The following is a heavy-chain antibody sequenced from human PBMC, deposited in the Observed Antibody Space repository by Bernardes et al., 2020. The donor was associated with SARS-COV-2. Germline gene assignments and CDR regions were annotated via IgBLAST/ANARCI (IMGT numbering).Heavy chain of an antibody. J-gene: IGHJ4*02. CDR1: GIAFTSTD. D-gene: IGHD3-22*01. Sequence: GSLSLSCATSGIAFTSTDMAWVRPAPGRGLEWVSTISAIRNTHYRDSVEGRFVISRDDVKKAVYLEMNNLRVEDTATYYCATELQYDNIYWGQGGLVTVSS. CDR2: ISAIRNT. V-gene: IGHV3-23*01. CDR3: ATELQYDNIY.